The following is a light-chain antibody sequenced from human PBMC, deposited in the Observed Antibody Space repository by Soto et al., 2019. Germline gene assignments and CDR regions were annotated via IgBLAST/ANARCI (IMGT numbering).Light chain of an antibody. J-gene: IGKJ2*01. CDR3: QQSYSTHLYT. Sequence: DIQMTQSPSSLSASVGDRVTISCRASQSISNYLNWYQQKPGKAPKLLIYATFSLQSGVPSRFXGSGSGTEFALTISSLQPEDFATYYCQQSYSTHLYTFGQGTRLEIK. V-gene: IGKV1-39*01. CDR1: QSISNY. CDR2: ATF.